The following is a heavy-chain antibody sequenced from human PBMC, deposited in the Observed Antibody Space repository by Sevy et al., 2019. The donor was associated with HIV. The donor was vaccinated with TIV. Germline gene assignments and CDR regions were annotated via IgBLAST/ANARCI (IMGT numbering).Heavy chain of an antibody. CDR1: GFTFSSYS. CDR2: ISSSSSYI. D-gene: IGHD3-10*01. Sequence: GGSLRLSCAASGFTFSSYSMNWVRQAPGKGLEWVSSISSSSSYIYYADSVKGRFTISRDNAKNSLYLQMNSLRAEDTAVYYCARDGVRGYEYYFDYWGQGTLVTVSS. CDR3: ARDGVRGYEYYFDY. V-gene: IGHV3-21*01. J-gene: IGHJ4*02.